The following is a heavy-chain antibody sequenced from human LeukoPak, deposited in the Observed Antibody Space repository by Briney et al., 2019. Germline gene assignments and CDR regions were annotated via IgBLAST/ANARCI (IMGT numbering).Heavy chain of an antibody. V-gene: IGHV5-51*01. CDR2: IYPDDSDT. J-gene: IGHJ4*02. CDR1: GYPFTSYW. CDR3: ARLMLGRHIDY. D-gene: IGHD1-26*01. Sequence: GESLKISCKGSGYPFTSYWIGWVRQMPGKGLEWMGVIYPDDSDTSYSPSFRGQVSISADKSISTAYLQWSSLKASDVAMYYCARLMLGRHIDYWGQGTLVTVSS.